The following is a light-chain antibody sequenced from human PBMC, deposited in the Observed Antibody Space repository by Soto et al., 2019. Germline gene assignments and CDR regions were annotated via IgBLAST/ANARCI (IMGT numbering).Light chain of an antibody. Sequence: QSVLTQPPSVSAAPGQTVTISCSGGSSNIGNKYVSWYQQLPGTAPKLLIYDNDKRPSGIPDRFSGSKSGTSATLGITGLQTGDEADYYCGTWDTSLTAAVFGGGTKVTVL. CDR1: SSNIGNKY. J-gene: IGLJ2*01. CDR2: DND. V-gene: IGLV1-51*01. CDR3: GTWDTSLTAAV.